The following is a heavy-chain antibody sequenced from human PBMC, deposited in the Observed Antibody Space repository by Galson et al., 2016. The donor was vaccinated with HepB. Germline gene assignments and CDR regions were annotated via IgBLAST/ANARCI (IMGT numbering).Heavy chain of an antibody. CDR2: IGDTGYSI. J-gene: IGHJ2*01. V-gene: IGHV3-23*01. CDR1: GFTFSTFA. Sequence: SLRLSCAASGFTFSTFAMAWVRQAPGKGLEWVSTIGDTGYSIYYTDSVKGRFTISRDNSKNTLYLQLDSVRAEDTAVYYCAKEYNGWAGYFDFWGRGTLVTVSS. CDR3: AKEYNGWAGYFDF. D-gene: IGHD1-14*01.